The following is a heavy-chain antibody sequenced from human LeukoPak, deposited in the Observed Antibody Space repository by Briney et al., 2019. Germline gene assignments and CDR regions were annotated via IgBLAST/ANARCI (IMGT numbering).Heavy chain of an antibody. CDR3: AKGLSYSSGWYYFDY. D-gene: IGHD6-19*01. CDR2: ISGGGDNT. V-gene: IGHV3-23*01. CDR1: GFTFNSYA. J-gene: IGHJ4*02. Sequence: GGSLRLSCTASGFTFNSYAMNWVRQAPGKGQEWVSGISGGGDNTYYADSVKGRFTISRDNSDNTLYLQMNSLRAEDSAVYYCAKGLSYSSGWYYFDYWGQGTLVTVSS.